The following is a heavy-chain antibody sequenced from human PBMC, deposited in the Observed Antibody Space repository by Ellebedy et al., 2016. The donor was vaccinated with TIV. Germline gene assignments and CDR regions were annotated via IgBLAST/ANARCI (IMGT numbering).Heavy chain of an antibody. CDR1: GFTFSNYA. D-gene: IGHD2-21*02. V-gene: IGHV3-30-3*01. CDR2: VSYDGSNK. CDR3: ARDSRVTTSYFYYGLDV. J-gene: IGHJ6*02. Sequence: PGGSLRLSCAASGFTFSNYAMHRVRQAPGKGLEWVAAVSYDGSNKYYADSVKGRLIISRDNSKNTLYLQMNSLRGEDTAVYYCARDSRVTTSYFYYGLDVWGQGTTVTVS.